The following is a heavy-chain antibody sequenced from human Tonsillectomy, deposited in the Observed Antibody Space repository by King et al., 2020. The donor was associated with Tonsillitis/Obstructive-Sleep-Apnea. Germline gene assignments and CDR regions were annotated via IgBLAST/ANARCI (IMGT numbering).Heavy chain of an antibody. J-gene: IGHJ6*02. D-gene: IGHD4-11*01. CDR3: ARGQAMTSLTAAGVDYYCYGMDV. CDR1: GFTFSSYA. CDR2: ISSNGGST. V-gene: IGHV3-64*01. Sequence: VQLVESGGGLVQPGGSLRLSCAASGFTFSSYAMHWVRQAPGKGLEYVSAISSNGGSTYYANSVRGRFTISRDNSKNTLYLQMGSLRAEDMTVYYCARGQAMTSLTAAGVDYYCYGMDVWGQGTTVTVSS.